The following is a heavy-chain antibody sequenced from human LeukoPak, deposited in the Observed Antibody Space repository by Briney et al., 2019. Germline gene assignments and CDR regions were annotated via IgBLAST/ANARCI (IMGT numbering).Heavy chain of an antibody. J-gene: IGHJ6*04. Sequence: GGSLRLSCAASGFTFDDYAMHWVRQAPGKGLEWVTGISWNSGSIGYADSVKGRFTISRDNAKNSLYLQMNSLRAEDTAVYYCAELGITMIGGVWGKGTTVTISS. CDR1: GFTFDDYA. D-gene: IGHD3-10*02. V-gene: IGHV3-9*01. CDR3: AELGITMIGGV. CDR2: ISWNSGSI.